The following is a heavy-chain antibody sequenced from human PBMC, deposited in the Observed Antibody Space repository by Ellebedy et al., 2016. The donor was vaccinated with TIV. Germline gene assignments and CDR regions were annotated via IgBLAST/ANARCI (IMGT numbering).Heavy chain of an antibody. CDR1: GFTFSSYA. CDR2: ISARGGST. D-gene: IGHD6-19*01. V-gene: IGHV3-23*01. J-gene: IGHJ4*02. Sequence: GGSLRLSCAASGFTFSSYAMSWVRQAPGKGLEWVSTISARGGSTYYAASVKGRFTIARDKSKNTLFLKMNSLRAEETAGYYCAKGHSSGWDFFDYWGQGTPVTVSS. CDR3: AKGHSSGWDFFDY.